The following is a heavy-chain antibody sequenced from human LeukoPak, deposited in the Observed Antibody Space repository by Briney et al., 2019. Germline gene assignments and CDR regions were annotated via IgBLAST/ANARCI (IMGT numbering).Heavy chain of an antibody. D-gene: IGHD3-9*01. J-gene: IGHJ4*02. CDR2: IKQDGSEK. CDR3: AKDLNYDILTGYDS. Sequence: GGSLRLSCAASGFTFSSYWMSWVRQAPGKGLEWVANIKQDGSEKYYVDSVKGRFTISRDNAKNSLYLQMNSLRAEDTALYYCAKDLNYDILTGYDSWGQGTLVTVSS. V-gene: IGHV3-7*03. CDR1: GFTFSSYW.